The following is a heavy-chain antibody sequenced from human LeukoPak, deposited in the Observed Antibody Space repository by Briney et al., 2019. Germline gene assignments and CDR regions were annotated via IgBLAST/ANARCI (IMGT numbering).Heavy chain of an antibody. Sequence: ASLKVSCKASGYTFTGYYMHWVRQAPGQGLEWMGWINPNSGGTNYAQKFQGRVTTTRDTSISTAYMELSRLRSDDTAVYYCARAALRFDYYYGMDVWGQGTTVTVSS. CDR2: INPNSGGT. D-gene: IGHD3-10*01. J-gene: IGHJ6*02. V-gene: IGHV1-2*02. CDR3: ARAALRFDYYYGMDV. CDR1: GYTFTGYY.